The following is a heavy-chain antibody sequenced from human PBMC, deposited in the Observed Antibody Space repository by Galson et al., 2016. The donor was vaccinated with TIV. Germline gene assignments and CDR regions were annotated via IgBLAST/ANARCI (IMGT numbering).Heavy chain of an antibody. CDR2: VHDAGST. CDR1: GGSFSGHF. Sequence: ETLSFTCAVSGGSFSGHFGAWIRQSPEKGLEWLGEVHDAGSTNYNPSLKSRLTMSADTANNQFSLRLTSVTAADTAVYFCARRRAPRQSLYYGLDVWGQGTTVVVSS. D-gene: IGHD6-19*01. CDR3: ARRRAPRQSLYYGLDV. V-gene: IGHV4-34*01. J-gene: IGHJ6*02.